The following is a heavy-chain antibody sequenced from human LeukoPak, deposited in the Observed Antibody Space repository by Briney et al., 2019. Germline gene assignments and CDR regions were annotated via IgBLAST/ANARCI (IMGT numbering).Heavy chain of an antibody. J-gene: IGHJ6*02. CDR2: ISYDGSNN. CDR1: GFTFSSYD. Sequence: PGGSLRLSCAASGFTFSSYDMHWVRQAPGKGLEWVAVISYDGSNNYYADSVKGRFTISRDNSKNTLYLQMNSLRAEDAAVYHCAKTESPMVRGVINGMDVWGQGTTVTVSS. V-gene: IGHV3-30*18. CDR3: AKTESPMVRGVINGMDV. D-gene: IGHD3-10*01.